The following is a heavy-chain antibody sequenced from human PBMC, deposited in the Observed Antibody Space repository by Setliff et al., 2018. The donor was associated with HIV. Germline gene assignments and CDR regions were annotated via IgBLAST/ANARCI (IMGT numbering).Heavy chain of an antibody. CDR2: IIPIVGIA. CDR1: GGTFSSYA. V-gene: IGHV1-69*10. D-gene: IGHD3-22*01. J-gene: IGHJ3*02. CDR3: ARGARDMIVVIGGDAFDI. Sequence: SVKVSCKASGGTFSSYAISWVRQDPGQGLQWMGGIIPIVGIANYVQKFQGRVTITADKSTSTVYMEFSSLRSEDTAVYYCARGARDMIVVIGGDAFDIWGQGTMGTVS.